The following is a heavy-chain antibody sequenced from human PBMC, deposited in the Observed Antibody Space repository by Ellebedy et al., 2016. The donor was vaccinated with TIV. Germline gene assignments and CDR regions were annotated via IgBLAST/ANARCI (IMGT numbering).Heavy chain of an antibody. J-gene: IGHJ4*02. CDR2: IRSKAYGGTK. D-gene: IGHD3-10*01. Sequence: GGSLRLXXTPSGFTFGDYAMSWFRQAPGKGLEWVSFIRSKAYGGTKEYAASVKGRFTISRDDSKSIAYLQMNSLKTEDTAVYYCTPLYYYGSGNYWGQGTLVTVSS. V-gene: IGHV3-49*03. CDR3: TPLYYYGSGNY. CDR1: GFTFGDYA.